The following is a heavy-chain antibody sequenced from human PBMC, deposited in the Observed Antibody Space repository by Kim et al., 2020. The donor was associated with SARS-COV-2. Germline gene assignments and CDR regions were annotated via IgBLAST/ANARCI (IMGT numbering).Heavy chain of an antibody. V-gene: IGHV3-30*02. Sequence: GGSLRLSCEASGFTFSNYGMHWVRQAPGKGLEWVALIWHDGSNNYYADSVKGRFTVSIDNSKSALYLQMNSLRAEDTALYYCARGQGVRASHYTRWYFDLWGRGALVTVSS. CDR1: GFTFSNYG. J-gene: IGHJ2*01. D-gene: IGHD3-10*01. CDR3: ARGQGVRASHYTRWYFDL. CDR2: IWHDGSNN.